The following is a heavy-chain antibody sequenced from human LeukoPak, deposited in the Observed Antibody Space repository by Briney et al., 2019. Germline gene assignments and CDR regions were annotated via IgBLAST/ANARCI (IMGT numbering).Heavy chain of an antibody. CDR3: SCSNTNY. CDR2: INQDGIEK. V-gene: IGHV3-7*01. CDR1: GFTFSSYW. D-gene: IGHD2-2*01. J-gene: IGHJ4*02. Sequence: GGSLRLSCAASGFTFSSYWMTWARQAPGKGLEWVVNINQDGIEKYYVDSVKGRFTLSRDNAKNSLYLQMNSLRAEDTAVYYCSCSNTNYWGQGTLVIVSS.